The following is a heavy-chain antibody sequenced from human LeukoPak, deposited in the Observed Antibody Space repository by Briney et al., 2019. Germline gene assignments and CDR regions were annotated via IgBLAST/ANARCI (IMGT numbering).Heavy chain of an antibody. CDR3: ARGLSASYDFNWFDS. Sequence: SETLSLTCTVSGGSISGYYWSWIRQPAGKGPEWMGRINTSGTTRYDPSLKSRVTMSVDTSKNQFSLKLTSVTAADTAVYYCARGLSASYDFNWFDSWGQETLVTVSS. J-gene: IGHJ5*01. CDR2: INTSGTT. D-gene: IGHD2/OR15-2a*01. CDR1: GGSISGYY. V-gene: IGHV4-4*07.